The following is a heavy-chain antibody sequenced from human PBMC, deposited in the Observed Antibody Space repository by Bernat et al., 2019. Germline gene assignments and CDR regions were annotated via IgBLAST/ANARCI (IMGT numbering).Heavy chain of an antibody. V-gene: IGHV3-33*01. Sequence: VQLVESGGGVVQPGRSLRLSCAASGFTFSSYGMHWVRQAPGKGLEWVAVIWYDGSNKYYADSVKGRFTISRDNSKNTLYLQMNSLRAEDTAVYYCARGPGYSGYDTSYYYYYGMDVWGQGTTVTVSS. CDR2: IWYDGSNK. J-gene: IGHJ6*02. CDR3: ARGPGYSGYDTSYYYYYGMDV. D-gene: IGHD5-12*01. CDR1: GFTFSSYG.